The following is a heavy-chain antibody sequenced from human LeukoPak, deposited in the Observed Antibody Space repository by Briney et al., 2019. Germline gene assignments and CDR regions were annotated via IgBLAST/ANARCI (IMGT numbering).Heavy chain of an antibody. V-gene: IGHV1-2*02. D-gene: IGHD2-2*01. CDR1: GYTFTGYY. Sequence: ASVKVSCKASGYTFTGYYMHWVRQAPGQGLEWMGWINPNSGGANYAQKFQGRVTMTRDTSISTAYMELSRLRSDDTAVYYCARDLGVVVPAAISDWFDPWGQGTPVTVSS. CDR2: INPNSGGA. CDR3: ARDLGVVVPAAISDWFDP. J-gene: IGHJ5*02.